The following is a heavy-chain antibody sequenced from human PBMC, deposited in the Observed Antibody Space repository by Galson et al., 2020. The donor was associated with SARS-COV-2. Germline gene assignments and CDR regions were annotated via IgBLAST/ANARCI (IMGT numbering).Heavy chain of an antibody. Sequence: ASVKVSCKASGYTFSSYDINWVRQAPGQGLEWMGWMNPNSGTSGHAQKFQGRVTMTRNTSISTAYMELSSLRSEDTAVYYCATPIVGGTFDYWGQGTLVTVSS. CDR1: GYTFSSYD. CDR3: ATPIVGGTFDY. J-gene: IGHJ4*02. CDR2: MNPNSGTS. D-gene: IGHD1-26*01. V-gene: IGHV1-8*01.